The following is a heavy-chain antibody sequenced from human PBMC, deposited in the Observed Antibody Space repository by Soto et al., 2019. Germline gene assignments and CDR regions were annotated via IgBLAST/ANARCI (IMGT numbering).Heavy chain of an antibody. CDR2: IYYSGST. J-gene: IGHJ4*02. V-gene: IGHV4-59*08. CDR3: ARQSSPDSLRTMFDY. CDR1: GGSISSYY. Sequence: SETLSLTCTVSGGSISSYYWSWIRQPPGKGLEWIGYIYYSGSTNYNPSLKSRVTISVDTSKNQFSLKLSSVTAADTAVYYCARQSSPDSLRTMFDYWGQGALVTGSA.